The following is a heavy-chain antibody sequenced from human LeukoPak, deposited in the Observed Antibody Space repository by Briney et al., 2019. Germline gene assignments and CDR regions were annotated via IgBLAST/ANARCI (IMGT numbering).Heavy chain of an antibody. CDR2: TYYSGST. V-gene: IGHV4-31*03. CDR1: GGSISSGGYY. Sequence: SETLSLTCTVSGGSISSGGYYWSWIRQHPGKGLEWIGYTYYSGSTYYNPSLKSRVTISVDTSRNQFSLKLSSVTAADTAVYYCARGYCSSTSCDWFDPWGQGTLVTVSS. J-gene: IGHJ5*02. CDR3: ARGYCSSTSCDWFDP. D-gene: IGHD2-2*01.